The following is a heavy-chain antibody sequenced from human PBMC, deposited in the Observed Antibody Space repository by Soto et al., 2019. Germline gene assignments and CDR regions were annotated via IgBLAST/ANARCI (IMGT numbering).Heavy chain of an antibody. V-gene: IGHV3-33*01. Sequence: GGSLRLSCAASGFTFSHYGMHWVRQAPGKGLEWVAVIWYDGNNKYYADSVKGRFTISRDNSNNTLYVQMTSLRAEDTAVYYCARGLHSLFDYWGQGTLVTVSS. CDR2: IWYDGNNK. CDR3: ARGLHSLFDY. CDR1: GFTFSHYG. D-gene: IGHD2-21*01. J-gene: IGHJ4*02.